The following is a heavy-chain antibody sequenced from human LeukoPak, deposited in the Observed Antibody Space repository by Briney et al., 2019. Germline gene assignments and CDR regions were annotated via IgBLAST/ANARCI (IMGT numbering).Heavy chain of an antibody. D-gene: IGHD4-17*01. J-gene: IGHJ5*02. CDR1: GFTFSSNA. CDR2: ISGSGGSA. Sequence: GGSLRLSCAASGFTFSSNAMSWVRQAPGKGLEWVSAISGSGGSAFYADSVKGRFTISRDNSKNTLYLQMNSLRAEDTAVYYCAKDLGTTLTTGWFDPWGQGTLVTVSS. V-gene: IGHV3-23*01. CDR3: AKDLGTTLTTGWFDP.